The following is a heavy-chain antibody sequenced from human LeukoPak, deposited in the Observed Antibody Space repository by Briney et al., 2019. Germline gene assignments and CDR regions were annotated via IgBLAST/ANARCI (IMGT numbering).Heavy chain of an antibody. CDR1: GFTFSSYW. J-gene: IGHJ4*02. CDR2: INSDGSST. V-gene: IGHV3-74*01. D-gene: IGHD6-19*01. Sequence: PGGSLRLSCAASGFTFSSYWMHWVRQAPGKGLVWVSRINSDGSSTNYADSVKGRFTISTDNAKNTLYLQMNSLRAVDTAIYYYVSESGIAVAGIDYWGQGTLVTVSS. CDR3: VSESGIAVAGIDY.